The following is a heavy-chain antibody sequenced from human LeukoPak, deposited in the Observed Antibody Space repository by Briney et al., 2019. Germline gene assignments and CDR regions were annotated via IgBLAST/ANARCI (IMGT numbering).Heavy chain of an antibody. Sequence: GGSLRLSCAASGFTFSSYSMNWVRQAPGKGLEGVSYISSSSSTIYYADSVKGRFTISRDNAKNSPYLQMNSVRAEDTAVYYCARGQNKWSGLGYWGQGTLVTVSS. V-gene: IGHV3-48*01. CDR2: ISSSSSTI. CDR1: GFTFSSYS. CDR3: ARGQNKWSGLGY. J-gene: IGHJ4*02. D-gene: IGHD3/OR15-3a*01.